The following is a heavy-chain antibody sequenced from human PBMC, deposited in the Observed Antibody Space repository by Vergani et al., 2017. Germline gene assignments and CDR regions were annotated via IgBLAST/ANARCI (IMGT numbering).Heavy chain of an antibody. CDR1: GFTVSSNY. V-gene: IGHV3-53*01. Sequence: VQLVESGGGLIQPGGSLRLSCAASGFTVSSNYMSWVRQAPGKGLEWVSVIYSGGSTYYADSVKGRFTISRDNSKNTLYLQMNSLRAEDTAVYYCARGGYSSSSDAFDIWGQGTMVTVSS. D-gene: IGHD6-6*01. CDR2: IYSGGST. J-gene: IGHJ3*02. CDR3: ARGGYSSSSDAFDI.